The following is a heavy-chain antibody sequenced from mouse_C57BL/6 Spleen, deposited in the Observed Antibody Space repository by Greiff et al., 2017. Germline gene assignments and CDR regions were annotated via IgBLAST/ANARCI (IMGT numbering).Heavy chain of an antibody. CDR3: ARVPLLRYWYFDV. CDR2: ISYSGST. V-gene: IGHV3-1*01. CDR1: GYSITSGYD. J-gene: IGHJ1*03. D-gene: IGHD1-1*01. Sequence: EVKVEESGPGMVKPSQSLSLTCTVTGYSITSGYDWHWIRHFPGNKLEWMSYISYSGSTNYNPSLKSRISITHDTSKNHFFLKLNSVTTEDTATYYCARVPLLRYWYFDVWGTGTTVTVSS.